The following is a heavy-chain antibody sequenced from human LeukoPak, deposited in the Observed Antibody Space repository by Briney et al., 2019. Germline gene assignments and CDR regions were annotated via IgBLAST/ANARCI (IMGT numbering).Heavy chain of an antibody. Sequence: SETLSLTCTVSGGSISSSSYYWGWIRQPPGKGLEWIGSIYYSGSTYYNPSLKSRVTISVDTSKNQFSLKLSSVTAADTAVHYCARHNWGSVFGYWGQGTLVTVSS. CDR2: IYYSGST. CDR1: GGSISSSSYY. J-gene: IGHJ4*02. D-gene: IGHD7-27*01. CDR3: ARHNWGSVFGY. V-gene: IGHV4-39*01.